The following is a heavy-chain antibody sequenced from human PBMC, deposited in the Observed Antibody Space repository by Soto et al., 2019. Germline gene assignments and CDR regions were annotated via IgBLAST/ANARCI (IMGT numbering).Heavy chain of an antibody. Sequence: GGSLRLSCAASGFMFSAYWMSWVRQAPGKGLEWVANIHGDGGKIYYVDSVKGRFAISRDNAKRSLYLQMNSLRAEDTAVYYCARDFYGGYTYGPGDYWGQGALVTVSS. V-gene: IGHV3-7*01. CDR2: IHGDGGKI. CDR3: ARDFYGGYTYGPGDY. D-gene: IGHD5-18*01. J-gene: IGHJ4*02. CDR1: GFMFSAYW.